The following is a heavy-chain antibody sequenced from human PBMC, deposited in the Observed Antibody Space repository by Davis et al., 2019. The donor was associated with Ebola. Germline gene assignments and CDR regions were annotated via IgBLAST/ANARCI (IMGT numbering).Heavy chain of an antibody. CDR1: GFTVSSNY. J-gene: IGHJ6*02. CDR2: FYSGGST. CDR3: ARTYYYYYGMDV. Sequence: GESLKISCAASGFTVSSNYMSWVRQAPGKGLEWVSVFYSGGSTYYADSVKGRFTISRDNSKNTLYLQMNSLRAEDTAVYYCARTYYYYYGMDVWGQGTTVTVSS. V-gene: IGHV3-53*01.